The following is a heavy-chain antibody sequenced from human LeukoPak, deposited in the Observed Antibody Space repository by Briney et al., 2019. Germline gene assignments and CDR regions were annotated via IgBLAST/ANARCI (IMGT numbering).Heavy chain of an antibody. CDR1: GFIFSSHS. Sequence: GGFLRLSCAASGFIFSSHSLSWVRQAPGKGLEWVTYISSSSSSIYYADSVKGRFTISRDNAKNSLYLQMSSLRDEDTAVYYCARDLGNGYNLGAFDIWGQGTMVTVSS. CDR3: ARDLGNGYNLGAFDI. V-gene: IGHV3-48*02. D-gene: IGHD5-24*01. J-gene: IGHJ3*02. CDR2: ISSSSSSI.